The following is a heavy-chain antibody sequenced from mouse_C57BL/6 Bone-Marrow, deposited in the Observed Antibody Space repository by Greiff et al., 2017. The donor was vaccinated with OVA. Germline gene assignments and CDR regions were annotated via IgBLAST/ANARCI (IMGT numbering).Heavy chain of an antibody. CDR3: ARDYYGSSWYFDV. CDR1: GYTFTDYY. J-gene: IGHJ1*03. Sequence: EVQLQQSGPELVKPGASVKISCKASGYTFTDYYMNWVKQSHGKSLEWIGDINPNNGGTSYNQKFKGKATLTVDKSSSTAYMELRSLTSEDSAVYYCARDYYGSSWYFDVWGTGTTVTGSS. CDR2: INPNNGGT. D-gene: IGHD1-1*01. V-gene: IGHV1-26*01.